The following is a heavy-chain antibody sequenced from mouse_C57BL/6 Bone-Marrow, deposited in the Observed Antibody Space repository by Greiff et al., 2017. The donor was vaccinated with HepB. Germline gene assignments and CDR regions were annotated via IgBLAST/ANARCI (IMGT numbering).Heavy chain of an antibody. CDR2: IDPETGGT. CDR1: GYTFTDYE. CDR3: TRPHTLREYFDY. Sequence: QVHLKQSGAELVRPGASVTLSCKASGYTFTDYEMHWVKQTPVHGLEWIGAIDPETGGTAYNQKFKGKAILTADKSSSTAYMELRSLTSEDSAVYYCTRPHTLREYFDYWGQGTTLTVSS. D-gene: IGHD1-1*01. J-gene: IGHJ2*01. V-gene: IGHV1-15*01.